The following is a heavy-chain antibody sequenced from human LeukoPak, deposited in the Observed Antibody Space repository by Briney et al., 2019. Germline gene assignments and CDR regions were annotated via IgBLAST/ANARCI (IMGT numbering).Heavy chain of an antibody. CDR2: IYYSGNT. CDR3: ARHGIAEDYFDY. Sequence: PSETLSLTCTVSGGSISTSYWSWIRQPPGRGLEWIAYIYYSGNTNYNPSLKSRVTMSVDTSKNQFSLKLSSVTVADTAVYYCARHGIAEDYFDYWGQGTLVTVSS. CDR1: GGSISTSY. V-gene: IGHV4-59*08. J-gene: IGHJ4*02. D-gene: IGHD2-21*01.